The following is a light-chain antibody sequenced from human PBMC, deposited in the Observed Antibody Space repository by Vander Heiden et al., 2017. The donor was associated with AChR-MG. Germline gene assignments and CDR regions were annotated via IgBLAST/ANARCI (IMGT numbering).Light chain of an antibody. CDR2: RNN. CDR3: AAWDDSLSGRV. CDR1: IPTIGWND. J-gene: IGLJ3*02. V-gene: IGLV1-47*01. Sequence: QSVLTQPPSASGTPGQRGTISSSATIPTIGWNDVYCYHQLPGPAPKLLFYRNNQRPSRVPDRFSGSKSGTSASLAISGLRSADEADYYCAAWDDSLSGRVFGGGTKLTVL.